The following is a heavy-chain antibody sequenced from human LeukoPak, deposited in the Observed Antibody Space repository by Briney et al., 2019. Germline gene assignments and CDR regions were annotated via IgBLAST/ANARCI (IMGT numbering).Heavy chain of an antibody. CDR1: GFTFSSYA. D-gene: IGHD2-2*01. Sequence: GGSLRLSCAASGFTFSSYAMSWVRQTPGKGLEWVSTISPNVGSTYYADSVKGRFTISRDNSKNTLYLQMDSLRAEDTAVYYCVGLPAVMPFDYWGQGTLVTVSS. J-gene: IGHJ4*02. V-gene: IGHV3-23*01. CDR2: ISPNVGST. CDR3: VGLPAVMPFDY.